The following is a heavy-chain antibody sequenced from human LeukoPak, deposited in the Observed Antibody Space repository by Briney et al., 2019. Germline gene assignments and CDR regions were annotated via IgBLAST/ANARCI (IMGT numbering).Heavy chain of an antibody. J-gene: IGHJ4*02. CDR1: GFTFSSYS. CDR3: ARDGSIVGAIFDY. V-gene: IGHV3-48*01. CDR2: TSSSSSTI. Sequence: GGSLRLSCAASGFTFSSYSMNCVRQAPGKGLEWVSYTSSSSSTIYYADSVEGRFTISRDNAKNSLYLQMNSLRAEDTAVYYCARDGSIVGAIFDYWGQGTLVTVSS. D-gene: IGHD1-26*01.